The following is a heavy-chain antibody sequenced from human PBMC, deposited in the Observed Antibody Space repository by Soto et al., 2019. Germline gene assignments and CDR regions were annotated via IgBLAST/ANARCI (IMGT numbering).Heavy chain of an antibody. V-gene: IGHV4-31*03. CDR3: ARGSGRIAAAGIRWGNSFDT. Sequence: LSLTCTVSGGSISSKGYYWTWIRQHPEKGLEWIGHIYYSGRTDYNPSLKSRVIISADTSKNEFSLKLNSVEAADTAVYFCARGSGRIAAAGIRWGNSFDTWGHGTLVTVSS. J-gene: IGHJ5*01. CDR1: GGSISSKGYY. CDR2: IYYSGRT. D-gene: IGHD6-13*01.